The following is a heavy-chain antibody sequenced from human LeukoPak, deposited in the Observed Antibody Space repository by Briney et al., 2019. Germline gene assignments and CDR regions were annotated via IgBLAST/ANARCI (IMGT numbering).Heavy chain of an antibody. D-gene: IGHD6-19*01. CDR3: ARAYSSGWYVGY. CDR1: GYTFTGYY. J-gene: IGHJ4*02. V-gene: IGHV1-2*02. CDR2: INPNSGGT. Sequence: ASVKVSCKASGYTFTGYYMHWVQQAPGQGLEWMGWINPNSGGTNYAQKFQGRVTMTRDTSISTAYMELSRLRSDDTAVYYCARAYSSGWYVGYWGQGTLVTVSS.